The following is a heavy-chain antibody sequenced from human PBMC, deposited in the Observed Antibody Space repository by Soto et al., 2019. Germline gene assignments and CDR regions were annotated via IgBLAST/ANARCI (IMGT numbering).Heavy chain of an antibody. CDR2: MNPNSGNT. Sequence: QVQLVQSGAEVKKPGASVKVSCKASGYTFTSYDINWVRQATGQGLEWMGWMNPNSGNTGYAQKFQGRVTMTRNTSISTAYMELSSLRSEDTAVFYCARWPDGYYYYGMDVWGQGTTVTVSS. V-gene: IGHV1-8*01. CDR3: ARWPDGYYYYGMDV. J-gene: IGHJ6*02. CDR1: GYTFTSYD.